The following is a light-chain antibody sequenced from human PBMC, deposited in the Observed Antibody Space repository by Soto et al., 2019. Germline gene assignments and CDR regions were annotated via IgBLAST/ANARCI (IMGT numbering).Light chain of an antibody. J-gene: IGKJ2*01. Sequence: EIVMTQSPATLSVSPGERAIVSCRASQIIRDNLAWYQQTPGRAPRLLIYGASIRATGVPARFSGSGSGTEFALTISSLQSEDFAVYYCQQYDYWPPYTFGQGTKVEIK. V-gene: IGKV3-15*01. CDR1: QIIRDN. CDR3: QQYDYWPPYT. CDR2: GAS.